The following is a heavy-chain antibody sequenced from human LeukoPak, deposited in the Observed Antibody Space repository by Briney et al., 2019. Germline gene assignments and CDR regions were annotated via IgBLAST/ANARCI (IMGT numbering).Heavy chain of an antibody. CDR2: INHSGST. J-gene: IGHJ4*02. CDR3: AREVGALRYCSGGSCYSIADY. D-gene: IGHD2-15*01. Sequence: SETLSLTCAVYGGSFSGYYWSWIRQPPGKGLEWIGEINHSGSTNYNPSLKSRVTMSVDTSKNQFSLKLSSVTAADTAVYYCAREVGALRYCSGGSCYSIADYWGQGTLVTVSS. CDR1: GGSFSGYY. V-gene: IGHV4-34*01.